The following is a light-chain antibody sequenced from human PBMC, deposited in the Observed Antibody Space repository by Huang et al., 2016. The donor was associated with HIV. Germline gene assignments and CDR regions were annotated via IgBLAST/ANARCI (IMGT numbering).Light chain of an antibody. Sequence: EIVLTQSPATLSLSPGERATLSCGASQSVPNNYLAWHQQKPGLAPSLLIFDASTRATGIPDRFSGSGSGTDFTLTISRLEPEDFAVYYCQQYGNSPPFTFGQGTKLEIK. J-gene: IGKJ2*01. V-gene: IGKV3D-20*01. CDR1: QSVPNNY. CDR2: DAS. CDR3: QQYGNSPPFT.